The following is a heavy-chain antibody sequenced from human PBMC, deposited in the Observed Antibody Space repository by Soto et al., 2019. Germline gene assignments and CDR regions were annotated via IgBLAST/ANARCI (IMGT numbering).Heavy chain of an antibody. J-gene: IGHJ4*02. V-gene: IGHV3-23*01. D-gene: IGHD1-7*01. CDR3: AKALFNSNYGDFFDS. Sequence: ESGGGLVQPGGSLRLSCAASGFAFSAYALSWVRRTPGMGLEWVSGVSGSGGGTYYADSVKGRFTISRDNSKNTLYLQMNSLRAEDTAVYYCAKALFNSNYGDFFDSWGQGTLVTVSS. CDR2: VSGSGGGT. CDR1: GFAFSAYA.